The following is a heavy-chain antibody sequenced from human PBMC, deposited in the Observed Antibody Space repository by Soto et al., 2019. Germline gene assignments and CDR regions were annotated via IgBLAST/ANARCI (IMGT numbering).Heavy chain of an antibody. J-gene: IGHJ5*02. Sequence: SLRLSCAASGFTFRNFEMNWVRQVPGKGLEWIAYISSSGSKMYYADTVKGRFIVSRDNTHDSLFLEMNNLRDEDSGVYYCARDSIAAPNWFDPWGQGTMVTVYS. CDR1: GFTFRNFE. D-gene: IGHD2-15*01. CDR2: ISSSGSKM. CDR3: ARDSIAAPNWFDP. V-gene: IGHV3-48*03.